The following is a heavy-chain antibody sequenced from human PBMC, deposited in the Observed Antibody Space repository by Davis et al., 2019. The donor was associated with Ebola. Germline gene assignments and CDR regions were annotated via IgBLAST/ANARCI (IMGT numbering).Heavy chain of an antibody. CDR1: GGSFSGYY. J-gene: IGHJ5*02. CDR3: ARSHYDILTGYLNVFDP. CDR2: IYYSGST. V-gene: IGHV4-34*01. Sequence: PSETLSLTCAVYGGSFSGYYWSWIRQPPGKGLEWIGSIYYSGSTYYNPSLKSRVTISVDTSKNQFSLKLSSVTAADTAVYYCARSHYDILTGYLNVFDPWGQGTLVTVSS. D-gene: IGHD3-9*01.